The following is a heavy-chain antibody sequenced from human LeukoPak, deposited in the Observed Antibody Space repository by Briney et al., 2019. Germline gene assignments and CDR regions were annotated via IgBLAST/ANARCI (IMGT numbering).Heavy chain of an antibody. Sequence: PGGSLRLSCAASGFTFSSYAMSWVRQAPGQGLEWVSAISGSGGSTYYADSVKGRFTISRDNSKNTLYLQMNTLRAEDTAVYYCAKGTIAVAGRGCAFDIWGQGTMVTVSS. J-gene: IGHJ3*02. V-gene: IGHV3-23*01. CDR1: GFTFSSYA. CDR2: ISGSGGST. D-gene: IGHD6-19*01. CDR3: AKGTIAVAGRGCAFDI.